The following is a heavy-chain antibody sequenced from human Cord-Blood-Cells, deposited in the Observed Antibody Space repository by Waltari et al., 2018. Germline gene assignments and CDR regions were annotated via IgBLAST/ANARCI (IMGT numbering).Heavy chain of an antibody. CDR3: ARGGGYCSSTSCYAFDI. J-gene: IGHJ3*02. D-gene: IGHD2-2*01. CDR2: IYYSGST. Sequence: QVQLQESGPGLVKPSEPLSLTCTVSGGSISSYYWSWIRQPPGKGLEWIGYIYYSGSTNYNPSLKSRVTISVDTSKNQFSLKLSSVTAADTAVYYCARGGGYCSSTSCYAFDIWGQGTMVTVSS. CDR1: GGSISSYY. V-gene: IGHV4-59*01.